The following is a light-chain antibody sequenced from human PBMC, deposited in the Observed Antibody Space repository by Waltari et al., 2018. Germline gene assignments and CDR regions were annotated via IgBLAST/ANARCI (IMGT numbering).Light chain of an antibody. CDR1: QRLRSY. V-gene: IGKV1-39*01. CDR3: QRSYSSPPRS. Sequence: DIKMPQSLSPLSASVGDSVITPCRANQRLRSYLDYYQQKPGKAPNLLIYAASNLQSGIPSMFSGGGSGTDFTLTSSGLQPEDSATDYCQRSYSSPPRSFGQGTKLEIK. J-gene: IGKJ2*01. CDR2: AAS.